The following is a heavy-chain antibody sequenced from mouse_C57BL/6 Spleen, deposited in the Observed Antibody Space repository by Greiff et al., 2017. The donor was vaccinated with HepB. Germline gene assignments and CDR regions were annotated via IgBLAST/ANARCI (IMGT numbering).Heavy chain of an antibody. CDR2: ISDGGSYT. J-gene: IGHJ1*03. D-gene: IGHD2-5*01. Sequence: EVQLVESGGGLVKPGGSLKLSCAASGFTFSSYAMSWVRQTPEKRLEWVATISDGGSYTYYPDNVKGRFTISRDNAKNNLYLQLSHLKSEDTDMYYCSIDRAYYSNEGDFDVWGTGTTVTVSS. CDR1: GFTFSSYA. V-gene: IGHV5-4*01. CDR3: SIDRAYYSNEGDFDV.